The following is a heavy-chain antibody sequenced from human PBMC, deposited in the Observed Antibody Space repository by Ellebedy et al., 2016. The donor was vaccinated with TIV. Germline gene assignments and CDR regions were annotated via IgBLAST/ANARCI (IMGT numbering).Heavy chain of an antibody. Sequence: GESLKISCVGTGFTFSSHSMDWVRQAPGKGLEWVSTISGRGHITSYADSVKGRFTISRDNSKNTLFLQMDGLRAEDTALYYCAKYGDYYWGQGTLVTVSS. J-gene: IGHJ4*02. V-gene: IGHV3-23*01. CDR1: GFTFSSHS. D-gene: IGHD2-21*02. CDR2: ISGRGHIT. CDR3: AKYGDYY.